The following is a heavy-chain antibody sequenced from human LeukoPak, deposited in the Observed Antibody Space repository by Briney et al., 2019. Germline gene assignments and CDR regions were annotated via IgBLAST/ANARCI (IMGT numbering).Heavy chain of an antibody. D-gene: IGHD3-22*01. CDR3: ASYDSSGYYHYFDY. V-gene: IGHV3-23*01. CDR2: ISGSGGST. Sequence: GGSLRLSCAASGFTFRSYAMSWVRQAPGKGLEWVSAISGSGGSTYYADSVKGRFTISRDNSKNTLYLQMDSLRAEDAAVYYCASYDSSGYYHYFDYWGQGTLVTVSS. J-gene: IGHJ4*02. CDR1: GFTFRSYA.